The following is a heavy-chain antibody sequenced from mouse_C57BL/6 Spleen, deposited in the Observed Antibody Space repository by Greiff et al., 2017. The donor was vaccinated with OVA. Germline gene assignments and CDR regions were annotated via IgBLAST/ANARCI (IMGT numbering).Heavy chain of an antibody. CDR3: ARDYSSSYWFAY. D-gene: IGHD1-1*01. CDR2: IWSGGST. CDR1: GFSLTSYG. J-gene: IGHJ3*01. V-gene: IGHV2-2*01. Sequence: VKVVESGPGLVQPSQSLSITCTVSGFSLTSYGVHWVRQSPGKGLEWLGVIWSGGSTDYNAAFISRLSISKDNSKSQVFFKMNSLQADDTALYXCARDYSSSYWFAYWGQGTLVTVSA.